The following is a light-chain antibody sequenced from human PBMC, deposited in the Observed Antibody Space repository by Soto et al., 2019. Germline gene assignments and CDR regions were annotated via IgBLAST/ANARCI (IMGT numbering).Light chain of an antibody. V-gene: IGKV1-39*01. CDR3: QQSFRTPRT. J-gene: IGKJ4*01. CDR2: AAS. Sequence: DIQMTQSPSSLSASVGDRVTITCRASQSINTYLNWYQQKPGNAPELLIYAASSFQSGVPSRFSGGGSGTDFTLTISSLQPEDFATYYCQQSFRTPRTFGGGTKVEIK. CDR1: QSINTY.